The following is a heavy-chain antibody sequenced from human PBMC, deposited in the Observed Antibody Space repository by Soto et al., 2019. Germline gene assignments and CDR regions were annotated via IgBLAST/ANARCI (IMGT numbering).Heavy chain of an antibody. D-gene: IGHD3-16*01. CDR2: IYYSGST. CDR1: GGSISSGGYY. V-gene: IGHV4-31*03. J-gene: IGHJ5*02. Sequence: PSETLSLTCTVSGGSISSGGYYWSWIRQHPGKGLEWIGYIYYSGSTYYNPSLKSRVTISVDTSKNQFSLKLSSVTAPDTAVYYCARDLITFGGVMDPDSPWGQGTLVTVSS. CDR3: ARDLITFGGVMDPDSP.